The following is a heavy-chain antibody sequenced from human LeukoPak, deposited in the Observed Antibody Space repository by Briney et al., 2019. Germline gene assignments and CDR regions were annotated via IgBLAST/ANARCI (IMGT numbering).Heavy chain of an antibody. V-gene: IGHV3-74*01. CDR3: AREQRGYSYGYKDY. J-gene: IGHJ4*02. CDR2: IISGGSST. Sequence: GGALRLSCAASGFTFSRYWMHWVRRAPGGGAVWVSRIISGGSSTSDADSVKGRFTISRDNAKNTLYLQMNSRRAEDTAVYYCAREQRGYSYGYKDYWGQGTLVTVSS. CDR1: GFTFSRYW. D-gene: IGHD5-18*01.